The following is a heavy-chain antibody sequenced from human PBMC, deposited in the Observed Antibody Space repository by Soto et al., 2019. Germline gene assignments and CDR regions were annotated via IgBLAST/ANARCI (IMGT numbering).Heavy chain of an antibody. CDR3: ASPSTYPNSFSGTSKPLEH. J-gene: IGHJ4*02. CDR2: LIPLSDSP. V-gene: IGHV1-69*01. CDR1: GGTFNNFA. D-gene: IGHD1-26*01. Sequence: QVQLVLSGAEVKKPGSSVKLSCKASGGTFNNFAISWVRQAPGQGLEWMGGLIPLSDSPKFAPRFRGILTISADEATSTAYTDLRSLRSDDTALYYCASPSTYPNSFSGTSKPLEHWGQGTLVIVSS.